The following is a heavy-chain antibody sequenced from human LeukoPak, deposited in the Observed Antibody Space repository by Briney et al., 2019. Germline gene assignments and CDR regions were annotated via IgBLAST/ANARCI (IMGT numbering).Heavy chain of an antibody. CDR3: TRKGSQWDFLVDY. J-gene: IGHJ4*02. D-gene: IGHD2/OR15-2a*01. V-gene: IGHV3-21*01. Sequence: GGSLRLSCAASGFTFSSYEMNWVRQAPGKGLEWVSSITSSGRYIYYADSVKGRFTISRDNSENSLYLQMDSLTAEDTAVYYCTRKGSQWDFLVDYWGQGTRVAVSP. CDR1: GFTFSSYE. CDR2: ITSSGRYI.